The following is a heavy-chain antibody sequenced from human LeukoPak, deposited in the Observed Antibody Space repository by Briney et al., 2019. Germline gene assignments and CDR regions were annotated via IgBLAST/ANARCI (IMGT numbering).Heavy chain of an antibody. CDR2: ISSSGTTI. CDR1: GFTFISYE. D-gene: IGHD2-2*01. Sequence: GGSLRLSCATSGFTFISYEMNWVRQAPGKGLEWVSYISSSGTTIHYADSVKGRFTISRDNAKNSLYLQMNSLRAEDTAVYYCARALTTSWYYFDYWGQGTLVTVSS. J-gene: IGHJ4*02. CDR3: ARALTTSWYYFDY. V-gene: IGHV3-48*03.